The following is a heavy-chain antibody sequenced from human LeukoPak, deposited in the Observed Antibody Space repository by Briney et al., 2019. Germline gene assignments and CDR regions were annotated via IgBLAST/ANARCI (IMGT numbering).Heavy chain of an antibody. J-gene: IGHJ4*02. Sequence: PGRSMTLSCAASAFTLSGSAMHWVSPVFGKGMEWVGRINSRPNNYAAAYGASMRGRFTITRDDSKNTAYLQMNSLKTEDTAVYYCTRGRDFDYWGQGTVVTVSS. CDR3: TRGRDFDY. CDR2: INSRPNNYAA. CDR1: AFTLSGSA. V-gene: IGHV3-73*01.